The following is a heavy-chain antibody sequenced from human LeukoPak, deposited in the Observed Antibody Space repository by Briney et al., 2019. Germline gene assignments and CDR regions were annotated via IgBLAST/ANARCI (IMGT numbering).Heavy chain of an antibody. J-gene: IGHJ4*02. CDR2: IYYSGST. CDR3: AATPTGPGIFFDY. D-gene: IGHD4-17*01. CDR1: GGSISSYY. Sequence: STETLSLTCTVSGGSISSYYWSWIRQPPGKGLEWIGYIYYSGSTNYNPSLKSRVTISVDTSKNQFSLKLSSVTAADTAVYYCAATPTGPGIFFDYWGQGTLVTVSS. V-gene: IGHV4-59*01.